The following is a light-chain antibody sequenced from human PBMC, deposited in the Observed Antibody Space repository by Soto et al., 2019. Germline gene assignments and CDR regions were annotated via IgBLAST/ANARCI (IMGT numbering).Light chain of an antibody. Sequence: DIRMTQSPSSLSASVGHRVTLTCRASQDIISYLNWYQHKPGRAPKVLVYGATNLPSGVPSRFSASGSGTEFTLTISSLQPEDFATYYCQQSHNAPLTFGGGTKVE. CDR2: GAT. CDR3: QQSHNAPLT. CDR1: QDIISY. V-gene: IGKV1-39*01. J-gene: IGKJ4*01.